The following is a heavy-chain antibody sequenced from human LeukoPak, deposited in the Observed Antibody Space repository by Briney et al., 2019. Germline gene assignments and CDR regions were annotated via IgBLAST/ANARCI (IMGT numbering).Heavy chain of an antibody. Sequence: ASVKVSCKASGYSFTNHAIYWVRQAPGQRLEWMGWINVGNGNTKYSQMLQGRVTISRDTSANTAYMELSSLRSEDTAVYYCARRDRRHFDYWGQGTLVTVSS. CDR3: ARRDRRHFDY. J-gene: IGHJ4*02. D-gene: IGHD3-22*01. CDR2: INVGNGNT. V-gene: IGHV1-3*01. CDR1: GYSFTNHA.